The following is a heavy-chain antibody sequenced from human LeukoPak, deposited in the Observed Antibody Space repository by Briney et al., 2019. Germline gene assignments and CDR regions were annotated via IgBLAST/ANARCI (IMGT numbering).Heavy chain of an antibody. CDR1: GYSISSGFY. Sequence: SETLSLTCTVSGYSISSGFYWGWIRQPPGKGLEWIGSIYQSGSTYYNPSLKSRVIISVDTSKNQFSLKLSSVIAADTAVYYCASGDYGAGSPVMRYWGHGTLVIVSS. CDR3: ASGDYGAGSPVMRY. V-gene: IGHV4-38-2*02. D-gene: IGHD3-10*01. CDR2: IYQSGST. J-gene: IGHJ4*01.